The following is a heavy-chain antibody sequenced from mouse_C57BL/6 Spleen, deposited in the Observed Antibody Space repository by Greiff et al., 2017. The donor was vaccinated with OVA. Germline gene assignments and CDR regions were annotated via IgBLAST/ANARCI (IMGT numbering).Heavy chain of an antibody. CDR3: ARRDYYGSSPPFDV. Sequence: EVKLVESGGDLVKPGGSLKLSCAASGFTFSSYGMSWVRQTPDKRLAWVATISSGGSYTYYPDSVKGRFTISRDNAKNTLYLQMSSLKSEDTAMYYCARRDYYGSSPPFDVWGTGTTVTVSS. D-gene: IGHD1-1*01. CDR2: ISSGGSYT. CDR1: GFTFSSYG. V-gene: IGHV5-6*01. J-gene: IGHJ1*03.